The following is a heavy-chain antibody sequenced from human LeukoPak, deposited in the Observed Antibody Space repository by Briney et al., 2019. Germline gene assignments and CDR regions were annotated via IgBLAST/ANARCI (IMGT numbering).Heavy chain of an antibody. CDR2: ISYSGNT. Sequence: PSETLSLTCAVYGGSFSGYYWSWIRQHPGKGLEWIGYISYSGNTYYSPSLKSRIIISVDTSKNQFSLKLSSVTAADTAVYYCARIDTGGADCWGQGTMVTVSS. CDR3: ARIDTGGADC. V-gene: IGHV4-31*11. CDR1: GGSFSGYY. J-gene: IGHJ4*02. D-gene: IGHD2-8*02.